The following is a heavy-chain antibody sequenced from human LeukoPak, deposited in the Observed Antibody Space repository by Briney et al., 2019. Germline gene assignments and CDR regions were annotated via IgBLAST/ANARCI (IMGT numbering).Heavy chain of an antibody. CDR1: GYTFTDYW. D-gene: IGHD3-9*01. Sequence: GESLKISCRSSGYTFTDYWIGWVRQMPGKGLEYMGVIYPGDSDTRYSPSFQGQVSISADKSISTAYLQWSSLKASDTAIYYCARHPRRYATSDYWGQGTLVTVSS. CDR3: ARHPRRYATSDY. J-gene: IGHJ4*02. V-gene: IGHV5-51*01. CDR2: IYPGDSDT.